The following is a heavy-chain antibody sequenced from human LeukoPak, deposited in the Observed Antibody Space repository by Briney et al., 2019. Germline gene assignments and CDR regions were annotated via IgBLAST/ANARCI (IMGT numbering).Heavy chain of an antibody. D-gene: IGHD3-16*01. Sequence: GGSLRLSCAASGFTLSGYWMHWVRQAPGKGLVWVSPISPDGSDTNYADSVKGRFTTSRDNVRNTLYLQMNSLRADEDTAVYYCAVLRGRIDYWGQGTLVTVSS. CDR1: GFTLSGYW. J-gene: IGHJ4*02. V-gene: IGHV3-74*01. CDR3: AVLRGRIDY. CDR2: ISPDGSDT.